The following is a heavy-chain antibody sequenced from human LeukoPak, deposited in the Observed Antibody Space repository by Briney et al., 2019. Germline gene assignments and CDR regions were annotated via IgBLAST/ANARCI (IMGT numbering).Heavy chain of an antibody. V-gene: IGHV3-48*03. J-gene: IGHJ6*04. CDR2: ISSSGSTI. CDR1: GFTFSSYE. CDR3: ARDLKSPYYYYYGMDV. Sequence: GGSLRLSCAASGFTFSSYEMNWVRQAPGEGLEWVSYISSSGSTIYYADSVKGRFTISRANAQDSLYLQMNSLRAADTAVYYCARDLKSPYYYYYGMDVWGKGTTVTVSS.